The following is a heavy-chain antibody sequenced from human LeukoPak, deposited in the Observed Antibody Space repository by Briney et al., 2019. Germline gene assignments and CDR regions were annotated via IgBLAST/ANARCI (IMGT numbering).Heavy chain of an antibody. CDR1: GGSINSHN. CDR3: ARDGVTHGSGGHFDY. V-gene: IGHV4-59*11. D-gene: IGHD3-10*01. CDR2: ISYSGTT. Sequence: SETLSLTCTVSGGSINSHNWTWIRQSPGKGPEWIGYISYSGTTNYNPSLKSRITISLDTSKNQFSLKLSSVTAADTAVYYCARDGVTHGSGGHFDYWGQGTLVTVSS. J-gene: IGHJ4*02.